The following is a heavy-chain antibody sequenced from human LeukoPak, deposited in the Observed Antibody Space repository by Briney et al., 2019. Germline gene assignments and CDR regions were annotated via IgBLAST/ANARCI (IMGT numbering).Heavy chain of an antibody. J-gene: IGHJ6*02. CDR2: IKQDGSGK. CDR1: GFTFSSYG. V-gene: IGHV3-7*01. CDR3: ARELLVPAAPVHYYYGMDV. D-gene: IGHD2-2*01. Sequence: GGSLRLSCAASGFTFSSYGMSWVRQAPGKGLEWVANIKQDGSGKYYVASVEGRFTISRDNAKNSLYLQMNSLRAEDTAVYYCARELLVPAAPVHYYYGMDVWGQGTTVTVSS.